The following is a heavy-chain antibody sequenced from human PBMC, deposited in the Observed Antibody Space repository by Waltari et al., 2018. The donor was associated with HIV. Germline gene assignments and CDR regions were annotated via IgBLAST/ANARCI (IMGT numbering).Heavy chain of an antibody. Sequence: QVQLVQSGAEVKKPGASVKVSCKASGYTFTSYGISWVRQAPGQGLTWMGWISAYNGNTNYAQKLQGRVTMTTDTSTSTAYMELRSLRSDDTAVYYCARDPNYSSSWYYYYYYGMDVWGQGTTVTVSS. CDR3: ARDPNYSSSWYYYYYYGMDV. D-gene: IGHD6-13*01. V-gene: IGHV1-18*01. CDR1: GYTFTSYG. CDR2: ISAYNGNT. J-gene: IGHJ6*02.